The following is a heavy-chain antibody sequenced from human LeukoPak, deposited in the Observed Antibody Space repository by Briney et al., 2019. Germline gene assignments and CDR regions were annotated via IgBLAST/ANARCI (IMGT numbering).Heavy chain of an antibody. CDR3: ARAGQLLSHFDY. J-gene: IGHJ4*02. CDR2: ISYDGSNK. V-gene: IGHV3-30-3*01. Sequence: GGSLRLSCAASGFTVSGNYMSWVRQAPGKGLEWVAGISYDGSNKYHADSVEGQFTISRDNSKNTLYLQMNSLRAEDTAVYYCARAGQLLSHFDYWGQGTLVTVSS. D-gene: IGHD2-2*01. CDR1: GFTVSGNY.